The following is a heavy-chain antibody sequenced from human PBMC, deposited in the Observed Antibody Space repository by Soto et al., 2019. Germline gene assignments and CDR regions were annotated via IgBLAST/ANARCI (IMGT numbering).Heavy chain of an antibody. CDR1: EFTFSNYA. Sequence: GGSLRLSCAASEFTFSNYAMSWVRQAPGKGLEWVSSISDNGGTTYYADSVKGRFTISRDNSKNTLYLQMNSLRAEDTAVYYCAKDPQQLIDYFXYWSQGTQVTVSS. CDR2: ISDNGGTT. J-gene: IGHJ4*02. V-gene: IGHV3-23*01. CDR3: AKDPQQLIDYFXY. D-gene: IGHD6-13*01.